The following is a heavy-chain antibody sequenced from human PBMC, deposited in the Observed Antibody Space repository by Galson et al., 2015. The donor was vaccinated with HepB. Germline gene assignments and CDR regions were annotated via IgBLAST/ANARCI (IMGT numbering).Heavy chain of an antibody. V-gene: IGHV1-18*04. D-gene: IGHD3-3*01. CDR2: ISAYNGNT. J-gene: IGHJ4*02. Sequence: SVKVSCKASGYTFTSYGISWVRQAPGQGLEWMGWISAYNGNTNYAQKLQGRVTMTTDTSTSTAYMELRSLRSDDTAVYYCARGMRTYYDFWSGYSASFDYWGQGTLVTVSS. CDR1: GYTFTSYG. CDR3: ARGMRTYYDFWSGYSASFDY.